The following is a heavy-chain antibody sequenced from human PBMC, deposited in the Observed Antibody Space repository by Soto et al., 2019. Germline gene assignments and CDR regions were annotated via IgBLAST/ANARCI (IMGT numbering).Heavy chain of an antibody. CDR2: IIPILGIA. J-gene: IGHJ4*02. D-gene: IGHD6-6*01. CDR1: GGTFSSYI. CDR3: ARESIAAREIDY. Sequence: ASVKVSCKASGGTFSSYIISWVRQAPGQGLEWMGRIIPILGIANYAQKFQGRVTITADKSTSTAYMELSSLRSEDTAVYYCARESIAAREIDYWGQGTLVTVSS. V-gene: IGHV1-69*04.